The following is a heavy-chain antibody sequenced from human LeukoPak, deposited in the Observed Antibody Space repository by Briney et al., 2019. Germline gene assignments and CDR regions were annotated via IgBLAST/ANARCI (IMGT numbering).Heavy chain of an antibody. D-gene: IGHD3-10*01. CDR3: AKDRSYGSGSSDY. J-gene: IGHJ4*02. V-gene: IGHV3-30*18. Sequence: GGSLRLSCSASGLTLSSYGMQWGPQAPGKGVEGVAGISYDGSNKYYADSVKGRFTISRDKSKNTLYLQMNSLRAEDTAVYYCAKDRSYGSGSSDYWGQGTLVTVSS. CDR2: ISYDGSNK. CDR1: GLTLSSYG.